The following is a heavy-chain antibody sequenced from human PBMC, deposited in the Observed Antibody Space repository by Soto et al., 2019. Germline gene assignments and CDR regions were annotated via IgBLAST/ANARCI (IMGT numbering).Heavy chain of an antibody. CDR2: IIPIFGKP. Sequence: QVQLVQYGAEVRKPGSSVKLSCKASGDTFSSYAFSSVRQAPGQGLEWMGGIIPIFGKPKYAQRFQGRVTISADRSTSTVYMELSRLRAEDAAVYYCARAGYCSGSSCYGFDYWGQGTLVTASS. V-gene: IGHV1-69*06. CDR1: GDTFSSYA. D-gene: IGHD2-15*01. J-gene: IGHJ4*02. CDR3: ARAGYCSGSSCYGFDY.